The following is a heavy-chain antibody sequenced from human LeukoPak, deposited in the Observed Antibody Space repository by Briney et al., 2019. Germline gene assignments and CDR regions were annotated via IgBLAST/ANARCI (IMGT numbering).Heavy chain of an antibody. CDR2: ISAYNGNT. J-gene: IGHJ5*02. CDR3: ARSLQPTYYDFWSGSAKFDP. D-gene: IGHD3-3*01. CDR1: GYTFTSYD. V-gene: IGHV1-18*01. Sequence: ASVKVSCKASGYTFTSYDINWVRQATGQGLEWMGWISAYNGNTNYAQRLQGRVTMTTDTSTSTAYMELRSLRSDDTAVYYCARSLQPTYYDFWSGSAKFDPWGQGTLVTVSS.